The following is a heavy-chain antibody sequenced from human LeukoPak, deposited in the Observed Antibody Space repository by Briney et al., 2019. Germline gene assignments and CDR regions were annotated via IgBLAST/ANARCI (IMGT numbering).Heavy chain of an antibody. Sequence: SETLSLTCTVSGGSISSSSYYWGWIRQPPGKGLEWIGSIYYSGSTYYNPSLKSRVTISVDTSKNQFSLKLSSVTAADTAVYYCARGALYDSSGYYYLGYWGQGTLVTVSS. V-gene: IGHV4-39*07. D-gene: IGHD3-22*01. CDR3: ARGALYDSSGYYYLGY. CDR2: IYYSGST. CDR1: GGSISSSSYY. J-gene: IGHJ4*02.